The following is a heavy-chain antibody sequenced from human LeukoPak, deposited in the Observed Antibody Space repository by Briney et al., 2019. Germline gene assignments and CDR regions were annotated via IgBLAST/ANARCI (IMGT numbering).Heavy chain of an antibody. V-gene: IGHV1-2*02. D-gene: IGHD4-11*01. Sequence: ATAKLSSKASGYTLNAYYMHWVRQAPRQGLEWMGWINPSSGGTKYAQKLQGRVTMARDTSISTTYMELSRLTSDDTAVYYCARGLGLDYWGQGTLVTVSS. CDR1: GYTLNAYY. CDR3: ARGLGLDY. CDR2: INPSSGGT. J-gene: IGHJ4*02.